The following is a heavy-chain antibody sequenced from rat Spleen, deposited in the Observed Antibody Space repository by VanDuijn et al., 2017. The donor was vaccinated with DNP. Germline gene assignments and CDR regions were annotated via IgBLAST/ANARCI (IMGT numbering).Heavy chain of an antibody. V-gene: IGHV5-25*01. CDR1: GLTFSNYY. CDR3: ARHPTYGGSNYFDY. D-gene: IGHD1-11*01. J-gene: IGHJ2*01. CDR2: ISTSDSRT. Sequence: EVQLVESGGGLVQPVRSLKLSCAASGLTFSNYYMAWVRQAPKKGPEWVATISTSDSRTYYPDSVKGRFTISRDNAKSNLYLQMDSLRSEDTATYYCARHPTYGGSNYFDYWGQGVMVTVSS.